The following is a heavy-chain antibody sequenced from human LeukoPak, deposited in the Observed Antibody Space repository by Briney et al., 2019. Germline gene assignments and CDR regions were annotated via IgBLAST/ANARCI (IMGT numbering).Heavy chain of an antibody. V-gene: IGHV3-9*01. Sequence: GGSLRLSCAASGFTFDDYAMHWVRQAPGKGLEWVSVISWNSGNIGYADSVKGRFTISRDNAKNSLYLQVHSLRAEDTALYYCAKAPFSTVTPQRGKYYFDYWGQGTLVTVSS. J-gene: IGHJ4*02. D-gene: IGHD4-17*01. CDR3: AKAPFSTVTPQRGKYYFDY. CDR1: GFTFDDYA. CDR2: ISWNSGNI.